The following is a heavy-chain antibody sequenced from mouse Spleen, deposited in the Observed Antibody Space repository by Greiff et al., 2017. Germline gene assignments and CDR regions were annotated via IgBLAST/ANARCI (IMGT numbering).Heavy chain of an antibody. CDR2: ISNGGGST. V-gene: IGHV5-12*02. CDR3: ARGWDWFAC. Sequence: EVQRVESGGGLVQPGGSLKLSCATSGFTFSDYYMYWVRQTPEKRLEWVAYISNGGGSTYYPDTVKGRFTISRDNAKNTLYLQMSRLKSEDTAMYYCARGWDWFACWGQGTLVTVSA. D-gene: IGHD1-1*02. CDR1: GFTFSDYY. J-gene: IGHJ3*01.